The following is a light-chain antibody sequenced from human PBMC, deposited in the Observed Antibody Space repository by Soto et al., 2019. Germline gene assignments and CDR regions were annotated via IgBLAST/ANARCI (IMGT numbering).Light chain of an antibody. CDR3: QQRSDWPIT. CDR1: HTVSSF. Sequence: IVLPQSPATLSLSPGERATLFCRASHTVSSFLVWYQQKPGQAPRLLIYDASNRATGVPARFSGSGSGTDFTITISSLEPEDFAVYYCQQRSDWPITFGQGTRLEIK. J-gene: IGKJ5*01. V-gene: IGKV3-11*01. CDR2: DAS.